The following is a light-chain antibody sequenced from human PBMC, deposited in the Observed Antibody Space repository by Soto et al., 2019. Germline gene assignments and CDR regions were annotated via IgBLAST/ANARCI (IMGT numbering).Light chain of an antibody. CDR3: SSYTSISTYV. Sequence: QSVLTQPASVSGSPGQSITISCTGTSSDVGGYNYVSWYQQHPGKAPKLMIYDVSNRPSGISNRFSGSKSGNTASLTISGLQAEDEDDYYCSSYTSISTYVFGPGTKVTAL. J-gene: IGLJ1*01. CDR2: DVS. V-gene: IGLV2-14*01. CDR1: SSDVGGYNY.